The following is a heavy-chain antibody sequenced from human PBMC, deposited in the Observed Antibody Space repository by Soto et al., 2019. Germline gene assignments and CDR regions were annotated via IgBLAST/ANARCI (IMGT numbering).Heavy chain of an antibody. Sequence: PSETLSLTCTVSGGSISSYYWSWIRQPPGKGLEWIGYIYYSGTTNYNPSLKSRVTISVDTSKNQFSLKVTSVTAADTALYYCARHTAAAANEAYYYYGMDVWGQGTSVTVSS. CDR1: GGSISSYY. V-gene: IGHV4-59*08. J-gene: IGHJ6*02. D-gene: IGHD6-25*01. CDR3: ARHTAAAANEAYYYYGMDV. CDR2: IYYSGTT.